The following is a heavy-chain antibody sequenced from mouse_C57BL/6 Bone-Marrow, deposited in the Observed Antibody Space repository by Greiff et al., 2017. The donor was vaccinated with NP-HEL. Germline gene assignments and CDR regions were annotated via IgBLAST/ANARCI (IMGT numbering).Heavy chain of an antibody. CDR2: IHPNSGST. CDR1: GYTFTSYW. V-gene: IGHV1-64*01. CDR3: ARKIYYDYDDFDV. Sequence: QVQLQQPGAELVKPGASVKLSCKASGYTFTSYWMHWVKQRPGQGLEWIGMIHPNSGSTNYNEKFKSKATLTVDKSSSTAYMQLSSLTSEDSAVYYCARKIYYDYDDFDVWGTGTTVTVSS. D-gene: IGHD2-4*01. J-gene: IGHJ1*03.